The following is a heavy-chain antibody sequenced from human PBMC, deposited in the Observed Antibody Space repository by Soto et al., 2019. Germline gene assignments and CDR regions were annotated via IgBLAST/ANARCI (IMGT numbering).Heavy chain of an antibody. CDR1: GYRLTSYD. CDR2: MNPNSGNT. V-gene: IGHV1-8*01. J-gene: IGHJ6*02. CDR3: ATDLTVDDYYYYGMDV. Sequence: GAPVKLSCKASGYRLTSYDMNWVRQATGQGLEWMGWMNPNSGNTGYAQKFQGRVTMTRNTSIDTAYMELSSLRSEDTAVYYCATDLTVDDYYYYGMDVWGQGTTVTVSS. D-gene: IGHD4-17*01.